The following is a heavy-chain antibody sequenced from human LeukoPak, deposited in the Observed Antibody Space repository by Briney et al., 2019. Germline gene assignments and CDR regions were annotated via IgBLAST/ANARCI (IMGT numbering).Heavy chain of an antibody. D-gene: IGHD3-22*01. CDR2: ISSSSSTI. CDR3: ARDNHDSSGYSSFDY. V-gene: IGHV3-48*02. Sequence: GGSLRLSCVASGFMFSSYAMNWVRQAPGKGLEWVSYISSSSSTIYYADSVKGRFTISRDNAKNSLYLQMNSLRDEDTAVYYCARDNHDSSGYSSFDYWGQGTLVTVSS. CDR1: GFMFSSYA. J-gene: IGHJ4*02.